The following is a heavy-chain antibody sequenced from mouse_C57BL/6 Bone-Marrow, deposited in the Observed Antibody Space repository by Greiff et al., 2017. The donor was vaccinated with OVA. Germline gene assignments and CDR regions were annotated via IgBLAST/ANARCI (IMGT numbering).Heavy chain of an antibody. V-gene: IGHV5-12*01. Sequence: EVQLQESGGGLVQPGGSLKLSCAASGFTFSDYYMYWVRQTPEKRLEWVAYISNGGGSTYYPDTVKGRLTISRDNAKNTLYLQMIRLKSEDTAMYYCAREGSSGYDYAMDYWGQGTSVTVSS. D-gene: IGHD3-2*02. J-gene: IGHJ4*01. CDR3: AREGSSGYDYAMDY. CDR1: GFTFSDYY. CDR2: ISNGGGST.